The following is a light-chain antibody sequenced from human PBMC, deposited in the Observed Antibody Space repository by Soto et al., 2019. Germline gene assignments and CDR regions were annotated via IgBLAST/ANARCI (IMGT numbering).Light chain of an antibody. Sequence: QSVLTQPRSVSGSPGQSVTISCTGTSSDGGGYNYVSWYQQHPGKAPKLMIYDVNKRPSGVPDRFSGSKSGNTASLTISGLQAEDEADYFCCSYAGSYTVVFGGGTKVTVL. CDR2: DVN. CDR1: SSDGGGYNY. CDR3: CSYAGSYTVV. J-gene: IGLJ2*01. V-gene: IGLV2-11*01.